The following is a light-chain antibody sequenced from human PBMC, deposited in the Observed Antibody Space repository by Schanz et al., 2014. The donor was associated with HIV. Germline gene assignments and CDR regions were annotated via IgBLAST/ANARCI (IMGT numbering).Light chain of an antibody. Sequence: HSVLTQPPSVSGAPGQRVTISCTGSSSNIGAGYDVHWYQHLPGTAPKLLIYGNTNRPSGVPARFSGSKSGSSASLAISGLRAEDEADYYCSAWDDSRRGQVVFGGGTKVTVL. CDR2: GNT. J-gene: IGLJ2*01. CDR1: SSNIGAGYD. V-gene: IGLV1-40*01. CDR3: SAWDDSRRGQVV.